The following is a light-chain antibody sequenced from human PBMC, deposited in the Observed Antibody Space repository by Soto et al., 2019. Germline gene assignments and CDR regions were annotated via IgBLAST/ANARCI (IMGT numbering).Light chain of an antibody. Sequence: MTQSPAILPVSPGESATLSCRASQGFSSYLPWCQQKPGKAPKLLIYAASSLQSGVPSRFSGSGSGTDFTLTISSLQPEDFATYYCQQSYSAPITFGQGTRLEIK. V-gene: IGKV1-39*01. CDR3: QQSYSAPIT. CDR2: AAS. J-gene: IGKJ5*01. CDR1: QGFSSY.